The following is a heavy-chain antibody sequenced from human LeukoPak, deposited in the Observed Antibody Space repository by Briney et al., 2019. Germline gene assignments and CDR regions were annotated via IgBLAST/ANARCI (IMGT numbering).Heavy chain of an antibody. CDR3: AKGLLEYQLLFRGDY. CDR2: ISYDGSNK. CDR1: GFTFSSCG. D-gene: IGHD2-2*01. V-gene: IGHV3-30*18. J-gene: IGHJ4*02. Sequence: GGSLRLSCAASGFTFSSCGMHWVRQAPGKGLEWVAVISYDGSNKYYADSVKGRFTISRDNSKNTLYLQMNSLRAEDTAVYYCAKGLLEYQLLFRGDYWGQGTLVTVSS.